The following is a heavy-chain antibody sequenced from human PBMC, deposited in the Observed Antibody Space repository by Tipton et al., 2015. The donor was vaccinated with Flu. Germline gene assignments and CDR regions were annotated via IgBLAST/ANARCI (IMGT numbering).Heavy chain of an antibody. CDR1: GGSISSGSYY. V-gene: IGHV4-61*02. CDR2: IYTSGST. D-gene: IGHD3-3*02. Sequence: TLSLTCTVSGGSISSGSYYWSWIRQPAGKGLEWIGRIYTSGSTNYNPSLKSRVTISVDTSKNQFSLKLSSVTAADTAVYYCARELGSPRNWYFDLWGRGTLVTVSS. CDR3: ARELGSPRNWYFDL. J-gene: IGHJ2*01.